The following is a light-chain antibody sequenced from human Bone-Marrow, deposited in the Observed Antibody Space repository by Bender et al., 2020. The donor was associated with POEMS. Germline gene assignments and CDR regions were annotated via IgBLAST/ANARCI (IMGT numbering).Light chain of an antibody. Sequence: QSALTQPASVSASPGQSITISCTGTSGDIDEYNCVSWYQQHPGKAPKLIIYDVNNGPSGVSARFSASKSGNTASLTISGLQAEDEADYYCSSFTSGSAVLFGGGTKLTVL. CDR2: DVN. V-gene: IGLV2-14*03. CDR1: SGDIDEYNC. CDR3: SSFTSGSAVL. J-gene: IGLJ2*01.